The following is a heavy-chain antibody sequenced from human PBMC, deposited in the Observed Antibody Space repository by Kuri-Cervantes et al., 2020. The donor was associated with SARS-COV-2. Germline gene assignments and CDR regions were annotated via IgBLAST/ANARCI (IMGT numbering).Heavy chain of an antibody. Sequence: GESLKISCAASGFTFSTYALHWVRQAPGKGLEWVAVISYDGSNKYYADPVKGRFTISRDNSKYTLYLQMNSLRAEDTAVYYCARGPQVRGTTLGYYYYYYMDFWAKGPRSPSP. CDR2: ISYDGSNK. D-gene: IGHD1-1*01. CDR1: GFTFSTYA. CDR3: ARGPQVRGTTLGYYYYYYMDF. J-gene: IGHJ6*03. V-gene: IGHV3-30-3*01.